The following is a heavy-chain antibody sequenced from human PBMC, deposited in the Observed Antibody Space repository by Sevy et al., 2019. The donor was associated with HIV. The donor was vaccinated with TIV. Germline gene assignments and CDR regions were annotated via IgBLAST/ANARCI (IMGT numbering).Heavy chain of an antibody. V-gene: IGHV3-23*01. J-gene: IGHJ5*02. Sequence: GESLKISCAASGFTFSSYVLSWVRQAPGKGLEWVSTISGSGGSTYYADSVKGRFSISRDYSKNTMYLEMNSLRAEDTAVYYCAKEYSSGYSWGQGTLVTVSS. CDR2: ISGSGGST. CDR3: AKEYSSGYS. D-gene: IGHD3-22*01. CDR1: GFTFSSYV.